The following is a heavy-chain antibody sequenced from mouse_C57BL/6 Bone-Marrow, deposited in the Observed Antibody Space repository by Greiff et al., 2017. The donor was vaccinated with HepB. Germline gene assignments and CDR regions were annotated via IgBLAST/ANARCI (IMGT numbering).Heavy chain of an antibody. D-gene: IGHD1-1*01. CDR2: IYYSGTI. CDR1: GISITTGNYR. V-gene: IGHV3-5*01. J-gene: IGHJ2*01. Sequence: EVQLQQSGPGLVKPSQTVFLTCTVTGISITTGNYRWSWIRQFPGNKLEWIGYIYYSGTITYNPSLTSRTTITRDTPKNQFFLEMNSLTAEDTATYYCARDRDYYGSSYFDYWGQGTTLTVSS. CDR3: ARDRDYYGSSYFDY.